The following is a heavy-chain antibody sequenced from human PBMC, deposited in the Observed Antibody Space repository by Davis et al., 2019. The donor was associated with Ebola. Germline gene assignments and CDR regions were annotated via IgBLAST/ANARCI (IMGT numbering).Heavy chain of an antibody. Sequence: GESLKISCAASGFTFSSYAMSWVRQAPGKGLEWVSAISGSGGSTYYADSVKGRFTISRDNSNSTLYLQMNSLRAEDTAIYYCAKQLFWFGEETTWGQGTLVAVSS. CDR3: AKQLFWFGEETT. CDR2: ISGSGGST. V-gene: IGHV3-23*01. D-gene: IGHD3-10*01. J-gene: IGHJ5*02. CDR1: GFTFSSYA.